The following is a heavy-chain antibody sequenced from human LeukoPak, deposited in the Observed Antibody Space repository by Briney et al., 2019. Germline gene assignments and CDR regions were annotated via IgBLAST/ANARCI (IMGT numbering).Heavy chain of an antibody. J-gene: IGHJ5*02. CDR2: ISAYNGNT. V-gene: IGHV1-18*01. D-gene: IGHD5-18*01. CDR3: ARDGYSYGHNWFDP. Sequence: ASVKVSCKASGYTFTSYGISWVRQAPGQGLEWMGWISAYNGNTNYAQKLQGRVTMTTDTSTSTAYMELRSLRSEDTAVYYCARDGYSYGHNWFDPWGQGTLVTVSS. CDR1: GYTFTSYG.